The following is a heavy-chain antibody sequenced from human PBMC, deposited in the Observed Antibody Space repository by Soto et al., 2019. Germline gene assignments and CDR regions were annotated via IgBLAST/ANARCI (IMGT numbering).Heavy chain of an antibody. CDR3: ARDPRAACPSSNFDY. Sequence: QVQLVQSGAEVKKPGASVKVSCKASGYTFNSYYMHWVRKAPGQGLEWMGIINPSGGSTRYEQKFQGRVTMTRDTSTSTVYMERSSLRSKDTSVYDCARDPRAACPSSNFDYWGQGTLVTVSS. D-gene: IGHD6-13*01. CDR1: GYTFNSYY. CDR2: INPSGGST. J-gene: IGHJ4*02. V-gene: IGHV1-46*02.